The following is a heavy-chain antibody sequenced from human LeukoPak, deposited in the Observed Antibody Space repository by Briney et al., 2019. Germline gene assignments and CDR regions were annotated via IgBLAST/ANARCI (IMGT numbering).Heavy chain of an antibody. CDR2: IIPILGIA. D-gene: IGHD6-6*01. V-gene: IGHV1-69*04. CDR3: ARDLLYSNSSLTFDY. J-gene: IGHJ4*02. Sequence: SVKVSCKASGGTFSSYTISWVRQAPGQGLEWMGRIIPILGIANYAQKFQGRVTITADKSTSTAYMELSSLRSEDTAVYYCARDLLYSNSSLTFDYWGQGTLVTVSS. CDR1: GGTFSSYT.